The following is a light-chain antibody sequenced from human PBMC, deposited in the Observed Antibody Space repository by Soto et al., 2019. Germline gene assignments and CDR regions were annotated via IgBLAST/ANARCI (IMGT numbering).Light chain of an antibody. CDR3: QQYGSSGT. CDR2: GAS. V-gene: IGKV3-20*01. Sequence: ETVLTPSPIILSLTPGERATLSCRASQSVSRNNLVWYQQRPGQPPRLLIYGASNRATGIPDRFSGSGSGTDFTLTISRLEPDDFAVYYCQQYGSSGTFGQGTKVDIK. J-gene: IGKJ1*01. CDR1: QSVSRNN.